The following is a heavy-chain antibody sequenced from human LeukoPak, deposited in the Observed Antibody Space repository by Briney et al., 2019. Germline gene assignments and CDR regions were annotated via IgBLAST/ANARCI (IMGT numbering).Heavy chain of an antibody. V-gene: IGHV3-23*01. Sequence: GGSLRLSCAASGFTFSSYAMSWVRQASGKGLEWVSGISGSGGSTYYADSVKGRFTISRGNSKNTLYLQMNSLRADDTAVYYCAKAYSSGWYSFDYWGQGTLVTVSS. CDR3: AKAYSSGWYSFDY. CDR2: ISGSGGST. J-gene: IGHJ4*02. CDR1: GFTFSSYA. D-gene: IGHD6-19*01.